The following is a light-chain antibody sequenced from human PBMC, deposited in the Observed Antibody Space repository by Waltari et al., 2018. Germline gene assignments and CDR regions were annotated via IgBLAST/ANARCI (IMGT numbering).Light chain of an antibody. Sequence: QLVLTQSPSASASLGASVKLTCTLSSGHSSNIIAWLQQRPERGPRYLMKVNSDGSHSKGDDIPDRFSGSSSGAERYLTISSLQSEDEADYYCETGGHGTWVFDGGTKLTVL. V-gene: IGLV4-69*01. J-gene: IGLJ3*02. CDR1: SGHSSNI. CDR3: ETGGHGTWV. CDR2: VNSDGSH.